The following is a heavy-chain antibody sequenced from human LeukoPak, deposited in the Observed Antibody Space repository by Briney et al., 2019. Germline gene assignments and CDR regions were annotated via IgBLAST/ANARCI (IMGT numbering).Heavy chain of an antibody. CDR1: GYTFTSYY. CDR2: INPSGGST. Sequence: ASVKVSCKASGYTFTSYYMHWVRQAPGQGLEWMGIINPSGGSTSYAQKFQGRVTITRDTSASTAYMELSSLRSGDTAVYYCAAVTTARLPPAGFDPWGQGTLVTVSS. V-gene: IGHV1-46*03. D-gene: IGHD4-17*01. J-gene: IGHJ5*02. CDR3: AAVTTARLPPAGFDP.